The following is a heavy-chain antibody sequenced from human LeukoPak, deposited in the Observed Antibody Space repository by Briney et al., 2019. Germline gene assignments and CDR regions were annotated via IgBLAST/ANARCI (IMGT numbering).Heavy chain of an antibody. V-gene: IGHV1-2*02. CDR2: INPNSGST. CDR3: AGPPSDWNYVLLFEF. D-gene: IGHD1-7*01. J-gene: IGHJ4*02. Sequence: ASVRVSCKASGYTFTDFYMHWVRQAPGQGLEWVGWINPNSGSTSYAQRFQGRVTMTRDTSISTVYMELTRLRSDDTAVYYCAGPPSDWNYVLLFEFWGQGSLVTVSS. CDR1: GYTFTDFY.